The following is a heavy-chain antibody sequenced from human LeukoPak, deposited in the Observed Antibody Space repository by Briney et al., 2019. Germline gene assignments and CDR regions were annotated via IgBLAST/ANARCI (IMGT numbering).Heavy chain of an antibody. CDR1: GFTFSTYS. D-gene: IGHD2-15*01. V-gene: IGHV3-21*04. Sequence: GGSLRLSCAASGFTFSTYSMNWVRQAPGKGLEWVSSISSSSSYIYYADSVKGRFTISRDNAKNSLYLQMNSLRAEDTAVYYCAREPLDCNGGSCFGGDTAFDIWGQGTMVSVSS. J-gene: IGHJ3*02. CDR2: ISSSSSYI. CDR3: AREPLDCNGGSCFGGDTAFDI.